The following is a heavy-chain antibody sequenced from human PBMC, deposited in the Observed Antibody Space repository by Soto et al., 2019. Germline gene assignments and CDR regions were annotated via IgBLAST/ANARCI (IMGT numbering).Heavy chain of an antibody. J-gene: IGHJ3*02. CDR1: GYTFTSYG. CDR3: ARVGEIAVAGHDAFDI. V-gene: IGHV1-18*01. CDR2: ISAYNGNT. D-gene: IGHD6-19*01. Sequence: QVQLVQSGAEVKKPGASVKVSCKASGYTFTSYGISWVQQAPGQGLEGMGWISAYNGNTNYAQKLQGRVTMTTDTSTSTAYMELRSLRSDDTAVYYCARVGEIAVAGHDAFDIWGQGTMVTVSS.